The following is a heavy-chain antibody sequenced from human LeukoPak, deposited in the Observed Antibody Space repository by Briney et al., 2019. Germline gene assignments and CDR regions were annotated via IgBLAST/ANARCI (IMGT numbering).Heavy chain of an antibody. J-gene: IGHJ6*02. CDR2: ISAYNGNT. D-gene: IGHD4-17*01. CDR3: ARSRYGDYDPYGMDV. Sequence: ASVKVSCKASGYTFTSYGISWVRQAPGQGLEWMGWISAYNGNTNYAQKVRGRVTMTRDTSTSTVYMELSSLRSEDTAMYYCARSRYGDYDPYGMDVWGQGTTVTVSS. V-gene: IGHV1-18*01. CDR1: GYTFTSYG.